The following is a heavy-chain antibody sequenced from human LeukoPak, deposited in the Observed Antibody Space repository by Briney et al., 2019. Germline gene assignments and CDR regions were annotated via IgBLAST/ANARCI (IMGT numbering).Heavy chain of an antibody. Sequence: SETLSVTCAVNGGSFSGYYWSWIRQPPGKGLEWIGEINHSGSTNYNPSLKSRVTISVDTSKNQFSLKLSSVTAADTAVYYCARGRRFDGSGSYYRYWGQGTLVTVSS. CDR2: INHSGST. CDR1: GGSFSGYY. J-gene: IGHJ4*02. CDR3: ARGRRFDGSGSYYRY. D-gene: IGHD3-10*01. V-gene: IGHV4-34*01.